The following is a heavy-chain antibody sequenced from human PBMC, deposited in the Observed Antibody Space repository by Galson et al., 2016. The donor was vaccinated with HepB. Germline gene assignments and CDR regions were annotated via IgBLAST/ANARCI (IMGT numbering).Heavy chain of an antibody. D-gene: IGHD2-21*02. Sequence: PALVKPTQTLTLTCTFSGFSLSSTGMRVSWIRQPPGKALEWLARIDWDDDKFYSTSLKTRLTISKDTSKNQVVLTMTNMDPLDTGIYYCAHTNCAGDCLRYYAHGIPDVWGLGTTVTVSS. CDR3: AHTNCAGDCLRYYAHGIPDV. CDR1: GFSLSSTGMR. J-gene: IGHJ6*02. V-gene: IGHV2-70*04. CDR2: IDWDDDK.